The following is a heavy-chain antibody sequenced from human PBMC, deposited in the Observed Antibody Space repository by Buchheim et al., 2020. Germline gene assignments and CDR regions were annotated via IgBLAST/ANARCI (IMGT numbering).Heavy chain of an antibody. Sequence: QLQLQESGPGLVKPSETLSLTCTVSSGSISSTSYYWGWIRQPPGKGLEWIGSFYYIGSTYYNPSLKSRVTISVDTYKNQFSLKLSSVTAADTAVYYCAGHYSETYYRFDYWGQGAL. CDR1: SGSISSTSYY. CDR3: AGHYSETYYRFDY. V-gene: IGHV4-39*01. D-gene: IGHD1-26*01. J-gene: IGHJ4*02. CDR2: FYYIGST.